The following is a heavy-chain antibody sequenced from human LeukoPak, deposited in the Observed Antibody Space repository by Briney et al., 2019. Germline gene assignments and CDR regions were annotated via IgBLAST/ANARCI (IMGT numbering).Heavy chain of an antibody. D-gene: IGHD2-2*01. CDR1: GYSFTTYW. J-gene: IGHJ4*02. Sequence: WESLKISCRGSGYSFTTYWIGWVRQMPGKGLEWMGIIYPGDSDTRYSPSFQGQVTMSADKSINTAYLQWSSLKASDTAMYYCARRQGCSSTSCPPDSWGQGTLLTVSS. V-gene: IGHV5-51*01. CDR3: ARRQGCSSTSCPPDS. CDR2: IYPGDSDT.